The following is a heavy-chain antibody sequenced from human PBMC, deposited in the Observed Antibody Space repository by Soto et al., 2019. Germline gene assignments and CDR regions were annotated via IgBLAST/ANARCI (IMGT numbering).Heavy chain of an antibody. D-gene: IGHD4-17*01. CDR3: ARITVTTDYYYGMDV. CDR1: GGSISSSNW. V-gene: IGHV4-4*02. CDR2: IYHSGST. J-gene: IGHJ6*02. Sequence: SETLSLTCAVSGGSISSSNWWSCVRQPPGKGLEWIGEIYHSGSTNYNPSLKSRVTISVDKSKNQFSLKLSSVTAADTAVYYCARITVTTDYYYGMDVWGQGTTVTVSS.